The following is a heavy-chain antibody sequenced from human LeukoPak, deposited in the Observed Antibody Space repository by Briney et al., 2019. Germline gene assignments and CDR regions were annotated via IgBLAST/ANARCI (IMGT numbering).Heavy chain of an antibody. CDR1: GYTFTSYA. CDR3: ARVERLQLSGAFDI. CDR2: INSGNGNT. V-gene: IGHV1-3*03. D-gene: IGHD5-24*01. Sequence: GASVKVSCKASGYTFTSYAMHWVRQAPGQRLEWMGWINSGNGNTKYSQEFQGRVTITRGTSASTAYMELSSLRSEDMAVYYCARVERLQLSGAFDIWGQGTMVTVSS. J-gene: IGHJ3*02.